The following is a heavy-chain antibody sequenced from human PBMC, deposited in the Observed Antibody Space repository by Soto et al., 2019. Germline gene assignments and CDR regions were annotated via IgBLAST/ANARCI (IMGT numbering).Heavy chain of an antibody. D-gene: IGHD2-2*01. CDR1: GASVSSGSYF. J-gene: IGHJ4*02. CDR3: ARQRVAPAQYFFDY. V-gene: IGHV4-61*01. Sequence: SETLSLTCGVSGASVSSGSYFWTWIRQPPGKGLEWIGYITDIGSTNYNPSLKSRVIISADTTKNHFSLNLKSVTAAGTAVYYCARQRVAPAQYFFDYWGQGIPVTVSS. CDR2: ITDIGST.